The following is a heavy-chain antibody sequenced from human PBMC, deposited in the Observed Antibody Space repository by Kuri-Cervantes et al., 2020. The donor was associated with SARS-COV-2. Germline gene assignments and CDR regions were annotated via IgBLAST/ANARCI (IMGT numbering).Heavy chain of an antibody. CDR1: GGTISSSSYY. CDR2: IYYSGST. CDR3: ARHTIAARSDFDS. D-gene: IGHD6-6*01. V-gene: IGHV4-39*01. Sequence: SETLSLTCTASGGTISSSSYYRGWIRQPPGKGLEWIGRIYYSGSTYYNPSLKSRVTISVDTSKNQFSLKLSSVTAADTAVYYCARHTIAARSDFDSWGQGTLVTVSS. J-gene: IGHJ4*02.